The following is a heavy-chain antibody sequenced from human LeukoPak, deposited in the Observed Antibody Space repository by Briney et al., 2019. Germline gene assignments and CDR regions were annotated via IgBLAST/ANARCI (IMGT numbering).Heavy chain of an antibody. CDR3: RFYISGSDY. Sequence: QPGGSLRLSCEVFGFTFSTSAMSWVRQAPGKGLEWVSGIRPSDDTTYYVDSVKGRFTVSRDNSKNTLYLQMHSLRVEDTAVYYCRFYISGSDYWGQGTLVTVSS. V-gene: IGHV3-23*01. CDR2: IRPSDDTT. D-gene: IGHD3-22*01. CDR1: GFTFSTSA. J-gene: IGHJ4*02.